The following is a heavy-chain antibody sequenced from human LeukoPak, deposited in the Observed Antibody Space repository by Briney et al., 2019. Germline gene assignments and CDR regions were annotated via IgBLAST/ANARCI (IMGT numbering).Heavy chain of an antibody. J-gene: IGHJ4*02. CDR3: ASFTRFRDRLDD. CDR1: GYTFTSYG. CDR2: ISAYNGNT. Sequence: ASVKVSCKASGYTFTSYGISWVRQAPGQGLEWMGWISAYNGNTNYAQKLQGRVTMTTDTSTSTAYMELRSLRSDDTAVYYCASFTRFRDRLDDWGQGTLVTVSS. D-gene: IGHD3-10*01. V-gene: IGHV1-18*01.